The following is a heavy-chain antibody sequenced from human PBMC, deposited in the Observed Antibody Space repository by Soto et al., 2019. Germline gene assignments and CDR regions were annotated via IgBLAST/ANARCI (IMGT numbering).Heavy chain of an antibody. CDR1: GYTFTNSD. D-gene: IGHD2-15*01. J-gene: IGHJ5*02. Sequence: ASVKVSCKASGYTFTNSDINWVRQATGQGLEWVGWMNPNSGNSGCAQKFQGRVTMTRNTSISTAYMELRSLRSDDTAVYYCARDLEIVGWFDPWGQGTLVTVSS. CDR2: MNPNSGNS. V-gene: IGHV1-8*01. CDR3: ARDLEIVGWFDP.